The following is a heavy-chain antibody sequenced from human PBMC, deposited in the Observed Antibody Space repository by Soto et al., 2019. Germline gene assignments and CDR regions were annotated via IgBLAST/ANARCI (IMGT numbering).Heavy chain of an antibody. J-gene: IGHJ4*02. CDR1: GFTFSSYA. V-gene: IGHV3-23*01. D-gene: IGHD6-19*01. Sequence: GESLKISCAASGFTFSSYAMSWVRQAPGKGLEWVSAISGSGGSTYYADSVKGRFTISRDNSKNTLYLQMNSLRAEDTAVYYCARTIAAMIAVAGDVFDYWGQGTLVTVSS. CDR2: ISGSGGST. CDR3: ARTIAAMIAVAGDVFDY.